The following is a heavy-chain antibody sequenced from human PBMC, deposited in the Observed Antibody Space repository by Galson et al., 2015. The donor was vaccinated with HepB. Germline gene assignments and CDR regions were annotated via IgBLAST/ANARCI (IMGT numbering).Heavy chain of an antibody. CDR2: TYSGGST. Sequence: SLRLSCAGSGFTVSSNYMNWVRQAPGKGLEWVSVTYSGGSTHYADSVGGRFTISRDNSKNTLYLEMNSLRAEDRALYYCARDSGDWNQDYWGQGTLVTVSS. J-gene: IGHJ4*02. V-gene: IGHV3-66*01. D-gene: IGHD1-1*01. CDR1: GFTVSSNY. CDR3: ARDSGDWNQDY.